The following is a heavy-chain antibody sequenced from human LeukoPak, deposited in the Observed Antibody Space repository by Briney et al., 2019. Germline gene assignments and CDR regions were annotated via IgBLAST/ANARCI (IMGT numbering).Heavy chain of an antibody. V-gene: IGHV3-21*01. Sequence: GGSLRLSCAASGFTFSSYEMNWVRQAPGKGLEWVSSISSSSSYIYYADSVKGRFTISRDNAKNSLYLQMNSLRAEDTAVYYCARELSDFWSGYVDYWGQGTLVTVSS. J-gene: IGHJ4*02. CDR1: GFTFSSYE. CDR2: ISSSSSYI. CDR3: ARELSDFWSGYVDY. D-gene: IGHD3-3*01.